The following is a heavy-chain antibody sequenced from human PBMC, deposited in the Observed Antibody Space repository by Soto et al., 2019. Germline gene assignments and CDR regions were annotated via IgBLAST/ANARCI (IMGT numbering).Heavy chain of an antibody. CDR1: GYTFTSYD. V-gene: IGHV1-8*01. D-gene: IGHD6-19*01. Sequence: ASVKVSCKASGYTFTSYDINWVRQATGQGLEWMGWMNPNSGNTGYAQKFQGRVTMTRNTSISTAYMELSSLRSEDTAVCYCARVIAVAHYYYYGMDVWGQGTTVTVSS. CDR2: MNPNSGNT. CDR3: ARVIAVAHYYYYGMDV. J-gene: IGHJ6*02.